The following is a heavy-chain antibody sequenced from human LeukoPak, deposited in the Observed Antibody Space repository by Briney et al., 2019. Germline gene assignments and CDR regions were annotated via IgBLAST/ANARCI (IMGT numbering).Heavy chain of an antibody. CDR2: INSDGSST. CDR1: GFTFSSYS. J-gene: IGHJ4*02. V-gene: IGHV3-74*01. D-gene: IGHD4-23*01. CDR3: ASGGNSGYFDY. Sequence: TGGSLRLSCAASGFTFSSYSMNWVRQAPGKGLVWVSRINSDGSSTSYADSVKGRFTISRDNAKNTLYLQMNSLRAEDTAVYYCASGGNSGYFDYWGQGTLVTVSS.